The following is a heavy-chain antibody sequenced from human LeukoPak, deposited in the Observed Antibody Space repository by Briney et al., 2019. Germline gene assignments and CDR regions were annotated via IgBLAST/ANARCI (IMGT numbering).Heavy chain of an antibody. V-gene: IGHV1-2*02. CDR1: GYTFTDYY. D-gene: IGHD6-6*01. Sequence: ASVKVSCKASGYTFTDYYMHWVRQAPGQGLEWMGWINPHSGGTNYAQKFQGRVTMTRDTSISTVYMEVSRLRSDDTAVYYCARDTSYSSSLYYFEYWGQGTLVTVSS. CDR2: INPHSGGT. CDR3: ARDTSYSSSLYYFEY. J-gene: IGHJ4*02.